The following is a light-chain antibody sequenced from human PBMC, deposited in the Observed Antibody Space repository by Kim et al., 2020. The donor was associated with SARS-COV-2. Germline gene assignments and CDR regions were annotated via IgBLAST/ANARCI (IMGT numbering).Light chain of an antibody. J-gene: IGKJ4*01. CDR3: QKYNSAPLLT. V-gene: IGKV1-27*01. CDR2: AAS. Sequence: ASVGDRVTITCRASQGISNYLAWYQQKPGKVPKLLIYAASALQSGVPSRFSGSGSGTDFTLTISSLQPEDVATYYCQKYNSAPLLTFGGGTKLEI. CDR1: QGISNY.